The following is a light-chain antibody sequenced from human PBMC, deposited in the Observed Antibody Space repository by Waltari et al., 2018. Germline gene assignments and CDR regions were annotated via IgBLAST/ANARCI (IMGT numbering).Light chain of an antibody. CDR1: SSDVGAYTY. J-gene: IGLJ2*01. Sequence: QSALTQPASVSGSPGQSLPISCTGTSSDVGAYTYVSWYQQHPGKAPNLMIFEVSNRPSGVSNRFSGSKSGNTASLTISGLQAEDEADYYCSSYISSSTLELFGGGTSLTVL. CDR2: EVS. V-gene: IGLV2-14*01. CDR3: SSYISSSTLEL.